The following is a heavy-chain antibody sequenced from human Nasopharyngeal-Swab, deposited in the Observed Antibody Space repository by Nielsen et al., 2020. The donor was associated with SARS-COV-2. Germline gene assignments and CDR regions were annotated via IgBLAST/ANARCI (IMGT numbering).Heavy chain of an antibody. Sequence: LKISCAASGFTFSDYYMSWIRQAPGKGLEWVSYISSSGSTIYYADSVKGRFTISRDNAKNSLYLQMNSLRAEDTAVYYCARDEVGATTTFDYWGQGTLVTVSS. V-gene: IGHV3-11*04. CDR1: GFTFSDYY. CDR3: ARDEVGATTTFDY. D-gene: IGHD1-26*01. J-gene: IGHJ4*02. CDR2: ISSSGSTI.